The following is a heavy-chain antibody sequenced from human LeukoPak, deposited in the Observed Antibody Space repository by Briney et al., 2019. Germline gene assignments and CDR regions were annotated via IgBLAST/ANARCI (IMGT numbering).Heavy chain of an antibody. CDR3: AKLGGSSGYYYYYMDV. J-gene: IGHJ6*03. CDR2: ISGSGGST. D-gene: IGHD6-13*01. CDR1: GFTFSSYG. V-gene: IGHV3-23*01. Sequence: GGSLRLSCAASGFTFSSYGMSWVRQAPGKGLEWVSTISGSGGSTYYADSVKGRFTISRDNSKNTLYLQMNSLRAEDTAVYYCAKLGGSSGYYYYYMDVWGKGTTVTISS.